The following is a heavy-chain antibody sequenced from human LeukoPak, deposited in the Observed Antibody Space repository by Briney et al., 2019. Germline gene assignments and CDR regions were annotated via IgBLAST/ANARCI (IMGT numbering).Heavy chain of an antibody. D-gene: IGHD1-26*01. J-gene: IGHJ4*02. CDR2: IWYDGSNK. V-gene: IGHV3-33*01. CDR3: ARALVSSSGSYYLDY. CDR1: GFTFSSYG. Sequence: GGSLRLSCAASGFTFSSYGMHWVRQAPGKGLEWVAVIWYDGSNKYYADSVKGRFTISRDNSKNTLYLQMNSLRAEDTAVYYCARALVSSSGSYYLDYWGQGTLVTVSS.